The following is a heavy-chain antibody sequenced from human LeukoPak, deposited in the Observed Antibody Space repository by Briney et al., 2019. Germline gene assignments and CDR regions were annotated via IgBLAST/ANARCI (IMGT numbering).Heavy chain of an antibody. V-gene: IGHV4-4*07. CDR1: GGSFSDYY. J-gene: IGHJ4*02. CDR3: ARESQLRIGDGYSYDY. D-gene: IGHD5-24*01. Sequence: SETLSLTCTVSGGSFSDYYWSWIRQPAGGGLEWIGRICTSGSANYNPSLKSRVTMSVDTSKNQFSLNLSSVTAADTAVYYCARESQLRIGDGYSYDYWGQGTLVTVSS. CDR2: ICTSGSA.